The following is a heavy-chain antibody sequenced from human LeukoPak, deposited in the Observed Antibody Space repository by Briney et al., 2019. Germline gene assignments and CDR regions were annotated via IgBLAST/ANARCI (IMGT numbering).Heavy chain of an antibody. J-gene: IGHJ4*02. CDR1: GGSFSGYY. CDR2: INHSGST. D-gene: IGHD2-15*01. V-gene: IGHV4-34*01. Sequence: PSETLSLTCAVYGGSFSGYYWSWIRQPPGKGLEWIGEINHSGSTNYNPSLKSRVTISVDTPKNQFSLKLSSVTAADTAVYYCARARYCSGGSCYNLGFFYWGQGTLVTVSS. CDR3: ARARYCSGGSCYNLGFFY.